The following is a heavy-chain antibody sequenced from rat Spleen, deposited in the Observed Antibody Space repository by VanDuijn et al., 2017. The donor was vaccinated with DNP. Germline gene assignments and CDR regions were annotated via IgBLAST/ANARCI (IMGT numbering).Heavy chain of an antibody. CDR3: ARGVYYGSSWAFDY. V-gene: IGHV5-25*01. J-gene: IGHJ2*01. CDR1: EFTFSNYY. CDR2: ISPTSTRT. D-gene: IGHD1-6*01. Sequence: EVQLVESGGGLVQPGRSLKLSCAASEFTFSNYYMAWVRQAPKKGLEWVAAISPTSTRTYYPDSVKGRFTISRDNAQSSLYLQMNSLKSEDTATYYCARGVYYGSSWAFDYWGQGVMVTVSS.